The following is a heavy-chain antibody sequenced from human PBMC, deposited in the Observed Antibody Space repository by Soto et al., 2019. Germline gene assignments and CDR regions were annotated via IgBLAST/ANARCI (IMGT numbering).Heavy chain of an antibody. D-gene: IGHD6-13*01. CDR1: GGNSGSYD. J-gene: IGHJ4*02. Sequence: SELQPHSWSVAGGNSGSYDWSWIRQPPGKGLEWIGYIYYSGSTNYNPSLKSRVTISVDTSKNQFSLKLSSVTAADTAVYYCARRYSSSFDYWGQGTLVTVSP. CDR2: IYYSGST. CDR3: ARRYSSSFDY. V-gene: IGHV4-59*08.